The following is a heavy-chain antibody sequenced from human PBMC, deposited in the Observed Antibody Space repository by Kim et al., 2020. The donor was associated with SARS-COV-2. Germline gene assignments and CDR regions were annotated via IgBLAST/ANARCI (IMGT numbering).Heavy chain of an antibody. J-gene: IGHJ3*02. CDR3: AKVATMIVVVITPLDAFDI. V-gene: IGHV3-23*01. D-gene: IGHD3-22*01. Sequence: GRFTISRDNSKNTLYLQMNSLRAEDTAVYYCAKVATMIVVVITPLDAFDIWGQGTMVTVSS.